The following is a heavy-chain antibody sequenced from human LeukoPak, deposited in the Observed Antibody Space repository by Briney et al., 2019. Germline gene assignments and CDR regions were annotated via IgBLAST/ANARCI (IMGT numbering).Heavy chain of an antibody. CDR1: GDSISSGGYY. CDR3: ARAYHYYDTSGSLDY. D-gene: IGHD3-22*01. Sequence: SQTLSLTCTVSGDSISSGGYYWSWIRQHPGKGLEWIGYINYSGSTYYNPSLKSRLTISVDTSKNQFSLKLSSVTAADTAVYYCARAYHYYDTSGSLDYWGQGTLFTVSS. CDR2: INYSGST. V-gene: IGHV4-31*03. J-gene: IGHJ4*02.